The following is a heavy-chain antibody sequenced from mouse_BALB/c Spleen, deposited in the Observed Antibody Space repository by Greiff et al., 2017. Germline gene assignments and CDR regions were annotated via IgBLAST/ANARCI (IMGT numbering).Heavy chain of an antibody. Sequence: VQLQQSGAELAKPGASVKMSCKASGYTFTSYWMHWVKQRPGRGLEWIGYINPSTGYTEYNQKFKDKATLTADKSSSTAYMQLSSLTSEDSAVYYCARSNKYGNFDYWGQGTTLTVSS. CDR1: GYTFTSYW. V-gene: IGHV1-7*01. J-gene: IGHJ2*01. D-gene: IGHD2-10*02. CDR3: ARSNKYGNFDY. CDR2: INPSTGYT.